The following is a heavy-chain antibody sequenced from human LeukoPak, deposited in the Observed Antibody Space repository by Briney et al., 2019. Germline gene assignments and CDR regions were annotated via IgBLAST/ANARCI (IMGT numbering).Heavy chain of an antibody. J-gene: IGHJ4*02. V-gene: IGHV3-7*01. Sequence: GGSLRLSCAASGLSFSDYWMSWVRQVPGKGLEWVANIKEDRSEKNYVDSVKGRFTISRDNAKNSLYLQMNSLRDEDTAVYYCARSQQLVNWGQGTLVIVSS. CDR1: GLSFSDYW. CDR2: IKEDRSEK. D-gene: IGHD6-13*01. CDR3: ARSQQLVN.